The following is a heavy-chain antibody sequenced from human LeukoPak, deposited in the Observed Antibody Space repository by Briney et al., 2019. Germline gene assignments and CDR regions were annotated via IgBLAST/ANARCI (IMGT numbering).Heavy chain of an antibody. Sequence: PSETLSLTCIVSGGSMRSTSYYWDWIRQPPGKGLEWIGTIYYDGSTSHYTPSLKSRVTMFVDTAKNHFSLNLSSVTAADTAVYYCATVGYCSGGSCYEVAFDIWGQGTMVTVSS. CDR2: IYYDGST. V-gene: IGHV4-39*01. CDR1: GGSMRSTSYY. CDR3: ATVGYCSGGSCYEVAFDI. J-gene: IGHJ3*02. D-gene: IGHD2-15*01.